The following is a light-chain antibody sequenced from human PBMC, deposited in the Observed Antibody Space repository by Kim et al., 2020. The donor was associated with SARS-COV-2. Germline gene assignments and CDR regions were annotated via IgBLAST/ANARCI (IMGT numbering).Light chain of an antibody. CDR2: GAS. J-gene: IGKJ2*01. V-gene: IGKV1-39*01. CDR3: QQGYST. Sequence: DIQMTQSPSSLSASVGDRVTITCRASQTISTYLNWYQQKPGKAPKLLIYGASNLPSGVPSRFSGSGSETDLTLTISTLQPEDFGTYYCQQGYSTFGQGTNLEI. CDR1: QTISTY.